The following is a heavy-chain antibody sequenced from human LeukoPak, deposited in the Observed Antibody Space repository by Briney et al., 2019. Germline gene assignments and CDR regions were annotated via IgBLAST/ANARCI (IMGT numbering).Heavy chain of an antibody. J-gene: IGHJ3*02. Sequence: SETLSLTCTVSGGSISSGGYYWSWIRQPPGKGLEWIGYIYHSGSTYYNPSLKSRVTISVDRSKNQFSLKLSSVTAADTAVYYCARDKLVRDAFDIWGQGTMVTVSS. V-gene: IGHV4-30-2*01. CDR1: GGSISSGGYY. CDR2: IYHSGST. D-gene: IGHD6-13*01. CDR3: ARDKLVRDAFDI.